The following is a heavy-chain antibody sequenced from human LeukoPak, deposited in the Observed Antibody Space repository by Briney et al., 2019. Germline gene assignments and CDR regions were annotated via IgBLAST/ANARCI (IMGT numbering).Heavy chain of an antibody. CDR1: GFTVRTNY. D-gene: IGHD5-12*01. CDR2: IYVGGGT. J-gene: IGHJ4*02. V-gene: IGHV3-66*01. Sequence: PGGSLRLSCAASGFTVRTNYMSWVRQAPGKGLEWVSLIYVGGGTLYADPAKGRFIISRDNSKNMLYLQMNSLRGEDTAVYYCATRPSGYDMPYFDYWGQGTLVTVSS. CDR3: ATRPSGYDMPYFDY.